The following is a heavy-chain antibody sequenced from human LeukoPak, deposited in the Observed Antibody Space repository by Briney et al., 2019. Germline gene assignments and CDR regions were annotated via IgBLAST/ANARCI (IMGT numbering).Heavy chain of an antibody. D-gene: IGHD6-19*01. J-gene: IGHJ6*03. CDR3: ARDIRIAVAGIGVYYYMDV. V-gene: IGHV4-39*02. Sequence: PSETLSLTCTVSGGSISSSSYYWGWIRQPPGKGLEWIGSIYYSGSTYYNPSLKSRVTISLDTSKNQFSLKLSSVTAADTAVYYCARDIRIAVAGIGVYYYMDVWGKGTTVTISS. CDR1: GGSISSSSYY. CDR2: IYYSGST.